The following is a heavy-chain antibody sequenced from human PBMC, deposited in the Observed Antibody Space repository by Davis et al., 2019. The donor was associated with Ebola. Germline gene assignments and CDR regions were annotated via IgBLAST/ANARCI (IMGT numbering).Heavy chain of an antibody. V-gene: IGHV3-33*05. D-gene: IGHD2-2*01. Sequence: GESLKISCAASGFIFRNFGIHWVRQAPGRGLEWVAVMSYDGSNQYYRESVKGRFTISRDTSKNTLYLQMNSLRAEDTAVYYCARPPGAFVVIPLWGQGTTVTVSS. J-gene: IGHJ6*02. CDR3: ARPPGAFVVIPL. CDR2: MSYDGSNQ. CDR1: GFIFRNFG.